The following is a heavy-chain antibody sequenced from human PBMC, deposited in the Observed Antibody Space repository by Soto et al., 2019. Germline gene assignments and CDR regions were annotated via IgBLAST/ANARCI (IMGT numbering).Heavy chain of an antibody. Sequence: QVQLVESGGDVVQPGRSLRLSCAASGFTFSTSVIHWVRHSPGQGLEWVAAISHDGLGTYYADSVKGRFTISRDNSKNTVYVQVDTLTAEDAGVYYCAREDYSSGRAGTFNHWGQGTLVTVSS. J-gene: IGHJ1*01. V-gene: IGHV3-30-3*01. D-gene: IGHD4-4*01. CDR2: ISHDGLGT. CDR1: GFTFSTSV. CDR3: AREDYSSGRAGTFNH.